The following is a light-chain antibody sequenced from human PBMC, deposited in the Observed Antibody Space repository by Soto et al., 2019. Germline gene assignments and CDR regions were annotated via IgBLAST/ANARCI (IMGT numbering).Light chain of an antibody. CDR1: QSVSNY. CDR2: DAS. Sequence: EIVLTHSPATLSLTPGEIATLSCWSSQSVSNYFVWYQQKPGQAPRLLIYDASKRATGIPARFSGSGSGTDFTLTISSLEPEDFEVYYCQQRSIWPWTFGQGTKVDIK. CDR3: QQRSIWPWT. V-gene: IGKV3-11*01. J-gene: IGKJ1*01.